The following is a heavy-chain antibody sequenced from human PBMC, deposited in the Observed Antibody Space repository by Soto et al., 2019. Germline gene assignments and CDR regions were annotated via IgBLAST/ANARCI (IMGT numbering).Heavy chain of an antibody. Sequence: ASVNVSCKSSGYMFTKSAMHWVRQTPGQRLEWMGWISGDSGNTKYSPKLQDRVTITRDTSASTAYMELSSLRSEDTALYYCARDGVAAGNINFDYWGQGTLVTV. J-gene: IGHJ4*01. V-gene: IGHV1-3*01. D-gene: IGHD6-19*01. CDR1: GYMFTKSA. CDR3: ARDGVAAGNINFDY. CDR2: ISGDSGNT.